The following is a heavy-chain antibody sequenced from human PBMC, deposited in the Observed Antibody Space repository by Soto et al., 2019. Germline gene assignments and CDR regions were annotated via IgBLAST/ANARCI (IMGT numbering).Heavy chain of an antibody. CDR2: IYHSGST. D-gene: IGHD3-10*01. J-gene: IGHJ3*01. Sequence: SETLSLTCAVSGGSISSSNWWSWVRQPPGKGLEWIGEIYHSGSTNYNPSLKSRVTISRDNFKKTVYLQVNSLRPEDTAVYYCAKNLQGLWFGGNDAFDFWGQGTMVTVSS. V-gene: IGHV4-4*02. CDR3: AKNLQGLWFGGNDAFDF. CDR1: GGSISSSNW.